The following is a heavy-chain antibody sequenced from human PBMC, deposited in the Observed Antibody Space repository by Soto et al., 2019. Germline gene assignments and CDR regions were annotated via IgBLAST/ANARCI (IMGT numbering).Heavy chain of an antibody. CDR3: ARDRGSGWFVY. CDR2: VGAYNGNT. V-gene: IGHV1-18*01. Sequence: QVQLVQSGAEVKKPGASVKVSCKASGYTFTSYGISWVRQAPGQGLEWMGWVGAYNGNTNYAQKFQGRVTITTDTYTNTAYMELRSLRSDDTAVYYCARDRGSGWFVYWGQGTQVTVSS. D-gene: IGHD6-19*01. CDR1: GYTFTSYG. J-gene: IGHJ4*02.